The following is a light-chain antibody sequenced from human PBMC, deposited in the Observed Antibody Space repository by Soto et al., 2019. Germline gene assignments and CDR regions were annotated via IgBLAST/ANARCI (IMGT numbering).Light chain of an antibody. CDR2: LGS. CDR3: MQALQTPWT. CDR1: QSLLYSNGYNY. Sequence: DIVMTQSPLSLPVTPGEPASISCRSSQSLLYSNGYNYLDWYLQKPGQSPQLLIYLGSSRASGVPGRFSGSGSGTDFTLKISRVEAEDVGVYYCMQALQTPWTFGQGTKVEIK. J-gene: IGKJ1*01. V-gene: IGKV2-28*01.